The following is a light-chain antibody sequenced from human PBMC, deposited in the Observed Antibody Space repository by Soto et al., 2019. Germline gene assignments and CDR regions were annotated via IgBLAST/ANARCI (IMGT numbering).Light chain of an antibody. CDR3: TSHTSNRTWV. CDR1: SSDVGNYNR. J-gene: IGLJ3*02. CDR2: EVT. V-gene: IGLV2-18*02. Sequence: QSALTQPPSVSGSPGQSVTISCTGTSSDVGNYNRVPWYQQPPGTAPKLMIYEVTNRPSGVPKRFSASKSGNTASLTISGLQAEDEADYYCTSHTSNRTWVFGGGTKLTVL.